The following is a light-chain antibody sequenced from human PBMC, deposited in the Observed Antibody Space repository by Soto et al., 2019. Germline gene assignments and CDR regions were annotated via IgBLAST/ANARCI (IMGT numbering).Light chain of an antibody. Sequence: EIVLTQSPGTLSLSPGERATLSCRASQSVSSSFLAWYQQKPGQAPRLLIYGASSRATGIPDRFSGSGSGTDFTLTIRSLEPDDVAVYYCQPYGSSHLSFGGGTKVEIK. V-gene: IGKV3-20*01. CDR2: GAS. J-gene: IGKJ4*01. CDR1: QSVSSSF. CDR3: QPYGSSHLS.